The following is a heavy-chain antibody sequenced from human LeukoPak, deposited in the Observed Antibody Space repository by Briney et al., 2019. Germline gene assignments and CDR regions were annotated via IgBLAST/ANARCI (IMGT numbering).Heavy chain of an antibody. J-gene: IGHJ4*02. V-gene: IGHV1-2*02. D-gene: IGHD3-10*01. Sequence: GASVKVSCKASGYTFTGYYMHRVRQAPGQGLEWMGWINPNSGGTNYAQKFQGRVTMTRDTSISTAYMELSRLRSDDTAVYYCARLLWFGETHFDYWGQGTLVTVSS. CDR2: INPNSGGT. CDR1: GYTFTGYY. CDR3: ARLLWFGETHFDY.